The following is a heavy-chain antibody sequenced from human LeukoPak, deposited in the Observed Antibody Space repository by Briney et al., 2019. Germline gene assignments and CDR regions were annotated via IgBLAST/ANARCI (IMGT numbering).Heavy chain of an antibody. J-gene: IGHJ4*02. CDR3: ARGSRVRSMDFDY. Sequence: PSEALSLTCTVSGGSISSYYWSWIRQPPGKGLEWIGRIYTSGSTNYNPSLKSRVTMSVDTSKNQFSLKLSSVTAAHTAVYYCARGSRVRSMDFDYWGQGTLVTVSS. V-gene: IGHV4-4*07. CDR2: IYTSGST. CDR1: GGSISSYY. D-gene: IGHD2-15*01.